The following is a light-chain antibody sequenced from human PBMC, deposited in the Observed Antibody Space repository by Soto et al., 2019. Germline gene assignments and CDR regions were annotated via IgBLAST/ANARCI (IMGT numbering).Light chain of an antibody. Sequence: EIQMTQSPSTLSASVGDRVTITCRASQRISSWMAWYQQKPGKATKLLNYDASSLESGVPSRFSGIGSGTEFTLSISSIQPDDFAAYYCGKYNSYPITVCQGSRLEIK. J-gene: IGKJ5*01. V-gene: IGKV1-5*01. CDR2: DAS. CDR3: GKYNSYPIT. CDR1: QRISSW.